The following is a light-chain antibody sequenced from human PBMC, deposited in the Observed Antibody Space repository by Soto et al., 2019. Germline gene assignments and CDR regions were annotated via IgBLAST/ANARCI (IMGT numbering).Light chain of an antibody. CDR3: QQYNDWPLT. CDR2: GAS. V-gene: IGKV3-15*01. CDR1: HSISSN. Sequence: IVMTQSPATLSVSPGERATLSCKASHSISSNVAWYQQKPGQAPRLLIYGASTRATGIPARFSGSGSGTDITLTITSLQSEDFALYYCQQYNDWPLTFGQGTKVDIK. J-gene: IGKJ1*01.